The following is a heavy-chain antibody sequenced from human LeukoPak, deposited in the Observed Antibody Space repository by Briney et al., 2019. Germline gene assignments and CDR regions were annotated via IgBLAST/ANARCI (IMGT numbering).Heavy chain of an antibody. V-gene: IGHV1-46*01. CDR2: ITPSNGVT. CDR3: AGEVAATLFFDS. Sequence: ASVRVSCKASAYTFSSYNIHWMRQAPGQGLEWMGIITPSNGVTSYAWNFRGRITMTRDTSTSTVYMDLNSLKSDDTAVYYCAGEVAATLFFDSWGQGTLVTVSS. CDR1: AYTFSSYN. J-gene: IGHJ4*02. D-gene: IGHD2-15*01.